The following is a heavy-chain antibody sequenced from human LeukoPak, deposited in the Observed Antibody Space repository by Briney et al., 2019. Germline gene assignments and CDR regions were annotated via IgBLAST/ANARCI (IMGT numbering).Heavy chain of an antibody. CDR3: ARGIGGSRMSPTTRLDP. D-gene: IGHD1-14*01. Sequence: ASVKVSCKASGYTFLNYDINWVRQANGQGPEWMGWMNPKSGNTGFEKKFQGRVSMTSDTSITTAYLEVRSLTFEDTAIYYCARGIGGSRMSPTTRLDPWGQGTLVTVSS. CDR1: GYTFLNYD. CDR2: MNPKSGNT. J-gene: IGHJ5*02. V-gene: IGHV1-8*01.